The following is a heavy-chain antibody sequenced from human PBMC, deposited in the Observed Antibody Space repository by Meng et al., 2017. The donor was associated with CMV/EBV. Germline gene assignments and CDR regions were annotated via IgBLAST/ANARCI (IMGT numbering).Heavy chain of an antibody. CDR1: GYTFTSYD. V-gene: IGHV1-8*01. CDR3: ARGPYCSSTSCYVAFVYYYYYGMDV. D-gene: IGHD2-2*01. CDR2: MNPNSGNT. Sequence: ASVKVSCKASGYTFTSYDINWVRQATGQGLERMGWMNPNSGNTGYAQKFQGRVTMTRNTSISTAYMELSSLRSEDTAVYYCARGPYCSSTSCYVAFVYYYYYGMDVWGQGTTVTVSS. J-gene: IGHJ6*02.